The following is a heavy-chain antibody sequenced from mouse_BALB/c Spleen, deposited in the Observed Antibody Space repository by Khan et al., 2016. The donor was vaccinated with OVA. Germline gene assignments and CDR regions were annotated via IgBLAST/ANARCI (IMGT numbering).Heavy chain of an antibody. D-gene: IGHD2-12*01. CDR3: ARELRQYYYAMDY. Sequence: EVKLLESGGGLVQPGGSLKLSCAASGFDFSRYWMSWVRQAPGKGLEWIGEINPDSSTINYTPSLKDKFIISSDNAKNTLYLQMSKVRSEDTALYYCARELRQYYYAMDYWGQGTSVTVSS. J-gene: IGHJ4*01. CDR1: GFDFSRYW. CDR2: INPDSSTI. V-gene: IGHV4-1*02.